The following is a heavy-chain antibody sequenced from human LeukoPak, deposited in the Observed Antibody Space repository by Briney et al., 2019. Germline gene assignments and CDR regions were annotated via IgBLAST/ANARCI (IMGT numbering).Heavy chain of an antibody. CDR3: VRVVTTRSGWYHFDN. V-gene: IGHV3-72*01. J-gene: IGHJ4*02. Sequence: PGGSLRLTCAGAGFSIADHHMDWVRQAPGTGLEWIGRSAATKPNSCTTQYAASVRGRFTISRDDSQNSLYLHLNSLKTGDTAVYYCVRVVTTRSGWYHFDNWGLGTLVSVSS. CDR1: GFSIADHH. D-gene: IGHD6-13*01. CDR2: SAATKPNSCTT.